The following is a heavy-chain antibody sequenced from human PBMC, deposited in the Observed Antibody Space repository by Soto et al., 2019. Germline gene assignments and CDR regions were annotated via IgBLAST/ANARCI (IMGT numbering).Heavy chain of an antibody. J-gene: IGHJ6*02. CDR3: VKGRAKHCSGRTCGLWMDL. CDR1: GFTFKSHA. CDR2: IHTGGDTT. D-gene: IGHD6-19*01. Sequence: PGGSLRLSCSASGFTFKSHAVHWVRQAPGKGLEYVSSIHTGGDTTFYADAVKGRFIVSRDNSNNTLDLQMTSLKYEDSGVYYCVKGRAKHCSGRTCGLWMDLWGQGTTVTVSS. V-gene: IGHV3-64D*06.